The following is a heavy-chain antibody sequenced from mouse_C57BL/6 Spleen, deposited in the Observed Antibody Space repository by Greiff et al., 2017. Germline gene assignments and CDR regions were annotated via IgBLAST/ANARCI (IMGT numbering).Heavy chain of an antibody. CDR3: SIDYGSFYAMDY. Sequence: QVQLQQPGAELVKPGASVKVSCKASGYTFTSYWMHWVKQRPGQGLEWIGRIHPSDSDTNYNQKFKGKATLTVDKSSSTAYMQLSSLTSEDSAVYFCSIDYGSFYAMDYWGQGTSVTVSS. V-gene: IGHV1-74*01. J-gene: IGHJ4*01. D-gene: IGHD1-1*01. CDR2: IHPSDSDT. CDR1: GYTFTSYW.